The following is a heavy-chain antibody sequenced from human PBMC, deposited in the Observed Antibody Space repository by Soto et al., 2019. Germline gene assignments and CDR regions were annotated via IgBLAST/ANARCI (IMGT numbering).Heavy chain of an antibody. CDR2: INHSGST. Sequence: PSETLSLTCAVYGGSFSGYYWSWIRQPPGKGLEWIGEINHSGSTNYNPSLKSRVTISVDTSKNQFSLKLSSVTAADTAVYYCARGGRGIAARLFDYWGQGTLVTVSS. CDR3: ARGGRGIAARLFDY. D-gene: IGHD6-6*01. J-gene: IGHJ4*02. CDR1: GGSFSGYY. V-gene: IGHV4-34*01.